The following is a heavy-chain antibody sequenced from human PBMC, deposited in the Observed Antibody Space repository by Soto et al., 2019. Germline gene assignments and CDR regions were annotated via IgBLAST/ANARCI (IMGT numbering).Heavy chain of an antibody. CDR3: ARADYDILTGYPRAGAFDI. V-gene: IGHV6-1*01. CDR2: TYYRSKWYN. J-gene: IGHJ3*02. D-gene: IGHD3-9*01. CDR1: GDSVSSNSAA. Sequence: PSQTLSLTCAISGDSVSSNSAAWNWIRQSPSRGLEWLGRTYYRSKWYNDYAVSVKSRITINPDTSKNQFSLQLNSVTPEDTAVYYCARADYDILTGYPRAGAFDIWGQGTMVT.